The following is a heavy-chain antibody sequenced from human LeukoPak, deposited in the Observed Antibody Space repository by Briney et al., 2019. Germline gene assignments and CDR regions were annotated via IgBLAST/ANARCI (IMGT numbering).Heavy chain of an antibody. J-gene: IGHJ4*02. CDR2: LYSGGST. CDR3: ARAFGVTTHFDY. Sequence: PGGSLRLPCAASGFIVSSNYMSWVRQAPGKGLEWVSVLYSGGSTYHADSVKGRFTISRDNSKNTLYLQMNSLRAEDTAVYYCARAFGVTTHFDYWGQGTLVTVSS. CDR1: GFIVSSNY. V-gene: IGHV3-53*01. D-gene: IGHD4-17*01.